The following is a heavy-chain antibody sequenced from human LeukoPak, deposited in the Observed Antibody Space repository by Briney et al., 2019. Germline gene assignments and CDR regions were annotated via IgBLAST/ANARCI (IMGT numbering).Heavy chain of an antibody. J-gene: IGHJ5*02. D-gene: IGHD6-19*01. CDR2: ISHDGSNE. V-gene: IGHV3-30*18. Sequence: GGSMRLSCAASRFTFSTYGMHWVRQAPGKGMGWVAVISHDGSNEYYADSVKGRFTISRDNSKNTLYLQMNSLRAEDTAVYYCAKDTIPRIAVAGGGRFDPWGQGTLVTVSS. CDR3: AKDTIPRIAVAGGGRFDP. CDR1: RFTFSTYG.